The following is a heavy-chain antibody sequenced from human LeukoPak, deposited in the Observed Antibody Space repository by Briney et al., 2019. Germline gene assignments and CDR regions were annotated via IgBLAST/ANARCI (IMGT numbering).Heavy chain of an antibody. Sequence: GGSLRLSCAASGFTFSNCAMHWVRQAPGKGLEWVAVISYDGSDKYYADSVKGRFTNSRDNSKNTLYLQMNSLRAEDTALYYCAKDLFSSGWYGGSDYWGQGTLVTVSS. CDR2: ISYDGSDK. J-gene: IGHJ4*02. V-gene: IGHV3-30*18. D-gene: IGHD6-19*01. CDR3: AKDLFSSGWYGGSDY. CDR1: GFTFSNCA.